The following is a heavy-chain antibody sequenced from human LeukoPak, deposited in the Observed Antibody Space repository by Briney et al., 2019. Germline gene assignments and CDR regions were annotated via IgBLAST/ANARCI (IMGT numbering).Heavy chain of an antibody. D-gene: IGHD6-13*01. V-gene: IGHV4-61*01. Sequence: PSETLSLTCTVSGYSISSGYYWSWIRQPPGKGLEWIGYIYYSGSTNYNPSLKSRVTISVDTSKNQFSLKLSSVTAADTAVYYCARDSAAAGLFDYWGQGTLVTVSS. J-gene: IGHJ4*02. CDR2: IYYSGST. CDR3: ARDSAAAGLFDY. CDR1: GYSISSGYY.